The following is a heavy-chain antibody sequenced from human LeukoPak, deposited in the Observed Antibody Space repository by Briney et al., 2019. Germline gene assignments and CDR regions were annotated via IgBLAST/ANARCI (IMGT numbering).Heavy chain of an antibody. CDR3: AKDDSMTRDHFDY. V-gene: IGHV3-23*01. Sequence: GGSLRLSCVASGFTFKNCAMRWVREAPGKGLEWVSGINYSGGHKYYADSVKGRFTISRDSSKNTLSLQMNSLTTEDTAVYYCAKDDSMTRDHFDYWGRGALVTVSS. CDR2: INYSGGHK. CDR1: GFTFKNCA. D-gene: IGHD4-11*01. J-gene: IGHJ4*02.